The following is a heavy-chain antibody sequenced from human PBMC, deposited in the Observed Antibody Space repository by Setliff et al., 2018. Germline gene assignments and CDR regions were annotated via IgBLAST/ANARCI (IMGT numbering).Heavy chain of an antibody. Sequence: PSETLSLTCSLSGGSISSYFWNWVRQPAGKGLEWIGRIYSNENTNYNPSLKSRVTMSIDTSKNQLSLKLGSVTAADTAVYSCARSMIQRNYYCGLDVWGQGTTVTVSS. V-gene: IGHV4-4*07. D-gene: IGHD3-16*01. CDR1: GGSISSYF. J-gene: IGHJ6*02. CDR2: IYSNENT. CDR3: ARSMIQRNYYCGLDV.